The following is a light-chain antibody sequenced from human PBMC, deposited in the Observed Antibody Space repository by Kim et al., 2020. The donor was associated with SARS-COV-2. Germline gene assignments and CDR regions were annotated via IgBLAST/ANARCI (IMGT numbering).Light chain of an antibody. CDR1: KLGDKY. J-gene: IGLJ2*01. CDR2: QDS. CDR3: QAWDSSTVV. Sequence: VYPGQTARITCSGDKLGDKYACWYQQKPGQSTVLVIYQDSKRPSGIPERFSGSNAGNTATLTISGTQAMDEADYYSQAWDSSTVVFGGGTQLTVI. V-gene: IGLV3-1*01.